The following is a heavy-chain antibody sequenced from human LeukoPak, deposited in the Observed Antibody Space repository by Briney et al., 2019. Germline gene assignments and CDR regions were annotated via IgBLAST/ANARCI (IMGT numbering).Heavy chain of an antibody. CDR1: GASISSYY. Sequence: PSGTLSLTCTASGASISSYYWGWIRQPPGKGLEWIGSIYYSGSTYYNPSLKSRVTISVDTSKNQFSLKLRSVTAADTAVYYCARGWNHFDYCGQGTLVTVSS. CDR3: ARGWNHFDY. V-gene: IGHV4-39*07. J-gene: IGHJ4*02. CDR2: IYYSGST. D-gene: IGHD1-1*01.